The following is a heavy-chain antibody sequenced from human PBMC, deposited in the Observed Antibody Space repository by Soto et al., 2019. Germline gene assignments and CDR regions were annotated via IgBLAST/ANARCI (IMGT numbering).Heavy chain of an antibody. J-gene: IGHJ4*02. CDR3: AGTPNYDPFAPYYFDY. CDR1: GFTFSDYY. D-gene: IGHD3-3*01. Sequence: GGSLRLSCAASGFTFSDYYMSWIRQAPGKGLEWVSYISSSGSTIYYADSVKGRFTISRDNAKNSLYLQMNSLRAEDTAVYYCAGTPNYDPFAPYYFDYWGQGTLVTVSS. V-gene: IGHV3-11*01. CDR2: ISSSGSTI.